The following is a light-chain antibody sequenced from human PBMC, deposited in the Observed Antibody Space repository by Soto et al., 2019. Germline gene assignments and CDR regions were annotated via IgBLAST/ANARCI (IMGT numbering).Light chain of an antibody. J-gene: IGKJ5*01. CDR3: QQRSNWPSIT. Sequence: IVLSQSPPTLSLSPGERATLSCRASQSVSSYLAWYQQKPGQAPRLLIYDASNRATGIPARFSGSGSGTDFTLTISSLEPEDFAVYYCQQRSNWPSITFGQGTRLAI. CDR2: DAS. V-gene: IGKV3-11*01. CDR1: QSVSSY.